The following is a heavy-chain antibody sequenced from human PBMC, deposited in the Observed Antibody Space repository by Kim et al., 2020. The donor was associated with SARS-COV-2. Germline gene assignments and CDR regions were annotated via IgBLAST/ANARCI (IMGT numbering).Heavy chain of an antibody. J-gene: IGHJ4*01. CDR1: GASIKNSDSY. D-gene: IGHD3-10*01. CDR3: ARQAPRLLWFGALGDFD. V-gene: IGHV4-39*01. Sequence: TLSLTCSVSGASIKNSDSYWGWIRQSPGKGLEWIGSFSYSGTTYYNPSLKSRFTISVDTSNNHLSLTMRSATAADTALYYCARQAPRLLWFGALGDFD. CDR2: FSYSGTT.